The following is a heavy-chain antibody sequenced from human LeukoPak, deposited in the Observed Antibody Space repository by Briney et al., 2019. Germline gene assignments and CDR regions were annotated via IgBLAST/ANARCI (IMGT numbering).Heavy chain of an antibody. Sequence: SETLSLTCTVSGGSISSYYWSWIRQPPGKGLEWIGYIYYSGSTNYNPSLKSRVTISVDTSKNQFSLKLSSVTAADTAVYYCARRDTAMVGYFDLWGRGTLVTVSS. J-gene: IGHJ2*01. D-gene: IGHD5-18*01. V-gene: IGHV4-59*01. CDR3: ARRDTAMVGYFDL. CDR1: GGSISSYY. CDR2: IYYSGST.